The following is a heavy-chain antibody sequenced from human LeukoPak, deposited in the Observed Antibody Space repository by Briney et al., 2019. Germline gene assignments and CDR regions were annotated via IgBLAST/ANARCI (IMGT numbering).Heavy chain of an antibody. D-gene: IGHD5/OR15-5a*01. CDR2: IYYSGST. J-gene: IGHJ4*02. V-gene: IGHV4-39*01. CDR3: ASPAHTRVSSFDY. CDR1: GGSISSSSYS. Sequence: SQTLSLTCTVSGGSISSSSYSWGWIRQPPGKGLEWIGSIYYSGSTYYNPSLKSRVTISVDTSKNQFSLKLSSVTAADTAVYYCASPAHTRVSSFDYWGQGTLVTVSS.